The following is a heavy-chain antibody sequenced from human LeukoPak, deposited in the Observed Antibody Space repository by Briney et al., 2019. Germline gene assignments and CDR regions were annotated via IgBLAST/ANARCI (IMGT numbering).Heavy chain of an antibody. CDR3: ARAGGDYTEFDY. D-gene: IGHD4-11*01. CDR2: INSDGSST. Sequence: GGSLRLSCAASGFTFSSYWMHWVHQAPGKGLVWVSRINSDGSSTSYADSVKGRFTISRDNAKNTLYLQMNSLRAEDTAVYYCARAGGDYTEFDYWGQGTLVTVSS. V-gene: IGHV3-74*01. CDR1: GFTFSSYW. J-gene: IGHJ4*02.